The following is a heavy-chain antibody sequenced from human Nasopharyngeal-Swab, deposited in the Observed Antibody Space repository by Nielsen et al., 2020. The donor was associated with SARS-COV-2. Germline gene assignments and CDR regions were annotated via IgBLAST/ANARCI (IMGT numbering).Heavy chain of an antibody. CDR2: ISSSGSTI. CDR1: GFTFSSYG. CDR3: ARDDHTVVVTAVGHDAFDI. V-gene: IGHV3-48*03. Sequence: GESLKISCAASGFTFSSYGMNWVRQAPGKGLEWVSYISSSGSTIYYADSVKGRFTISRDNAKNSLYLQMNSMRAEDTAVYYCARDDHTVVVTAVGHDAFDIWGQGTMVTVSS. D-gene: IGHD2-21*02. J-gene: IGHJ3*02.